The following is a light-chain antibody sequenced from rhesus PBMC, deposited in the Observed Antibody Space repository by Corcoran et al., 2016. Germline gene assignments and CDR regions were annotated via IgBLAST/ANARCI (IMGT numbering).Light chain of an antibody. CDR2: EVN. V-gene: IGLV2-32*01. CDR1: SSDVGGYNF. Sequence: QAALTQARSVSGSPGRSVTSSCTGTSSDVGGYNFVSWYQQHPGTAPKLLIYEVNKRPSGVSDRFSGSKSGNTASLTISGLQAEDEADFFCCSYAVSFFCYIFGSWTRLTVL. CDR3: CSYAVSFFCYI. J-gene: IGLJ1*01.